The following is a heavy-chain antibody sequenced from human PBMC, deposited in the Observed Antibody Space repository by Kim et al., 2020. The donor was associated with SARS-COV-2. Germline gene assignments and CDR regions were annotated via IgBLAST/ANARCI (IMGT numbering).Heavy chain of an antibody. D-gene: IGHD3-10*01. CDR3: ARDRGHRSPEVY. J-gene: IGHJ4*02. Sequence: GGSLRLSCAASGFTFSSYSMNWVRQAPGKGLEWVSSISSSSSYIYYADSVKGRFTISRDNAKNSLYLQMNSLRAEDTAVYYCARDRGHRSPEVYWGQGTLVTVSS. CDR2: ISSSSSYI. V-gene: IGHV3-21*01. CDR1: GFTFSSYS.